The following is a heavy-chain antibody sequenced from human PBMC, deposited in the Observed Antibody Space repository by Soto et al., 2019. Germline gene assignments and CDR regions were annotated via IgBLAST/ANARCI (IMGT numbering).Heavy chain of an antibody. CDR2: IVVGSGNT. Sequence: SVKVSCKASGFTFTSSAVQWVRQARGQRLEWIGWIVVGSGNTNYAQKFQERVTITRDMSTSTAYMELSSLRSEDTAVYYCAADSLRSGYYYRDAFEIWGQGTMVTVSS. V-gene: IGHV1-58*01. CDR1: GFTFTSSA. D-gene: IGHD3-22*01. CDR3: AADSLRSGYYYRDAFEI. J-gene: IGHJ3*02.